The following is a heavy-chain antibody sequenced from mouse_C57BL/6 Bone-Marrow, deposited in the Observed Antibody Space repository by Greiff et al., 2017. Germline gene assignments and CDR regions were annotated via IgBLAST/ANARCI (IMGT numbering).Heavy chain of an antibody. D-gene: IGHD2-1*01. J-gene: IGHJ4*01. CDR3: ARLGYGNPYYYAMDY. CDR1: GYTFTSYW. Sequence: VQLQQPGAELVKPGASVKLSCKASGYTFTSYWMHWVKQRPGRGLEWIGRIDPNSGGTKYNEKFKSKATLTVDKPSSTIYMQLSSLTSEDSAVYYCARLGYGNPYYYAMDYWGQGTSVTVSS. CDR2: IDPNSGGT. V-gene: IGHV1-72*01.